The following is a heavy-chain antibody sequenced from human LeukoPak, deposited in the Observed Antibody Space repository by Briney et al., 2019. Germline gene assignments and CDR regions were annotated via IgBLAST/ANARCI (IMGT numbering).Heavy chain of an antibody. CDR1: GDTFSSYA. Sequence: GASVKVSCKASGDTFSSYAISWVRQAPGQGLEWMGGIVPIFGTANYAQKFQGRVTITADKSTSTAYMELSSLRSEDTAVYYCARDCSGGSCYQRRGFDYWGQGTLVTVSS. CDR3: ARDCSGGSCYQRRGFDY. J-gene: IGHJ4*02. D-gene: IGHD2-15*01. V-gene: IGHV1-69*06. CDR2: IVPIFGTA.